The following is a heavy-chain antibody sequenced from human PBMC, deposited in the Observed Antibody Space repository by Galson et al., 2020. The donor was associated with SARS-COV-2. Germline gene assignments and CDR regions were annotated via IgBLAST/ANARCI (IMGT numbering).Heavy chain of an antibody. V-gene: IGHV4-38-2*02. CDR2: IYHSGST. D-gene: IGHD3-16*02. Sequence: SQTLSLTCTVSGYSISSGYYWGWIRQPPGKGLEWIGRIYHSGSTYYNPSLKSRVTISVDTSKNQFSLKLSSVTAADTAVYYCARVGPIWGSYRNGPLPHNFDYWGQGTLVTVSS. J-gene: IGHJ4*02. CDR3: ARVGPIWGSYRNGPLPHNFDY. CDR1: GYSISSGYY.